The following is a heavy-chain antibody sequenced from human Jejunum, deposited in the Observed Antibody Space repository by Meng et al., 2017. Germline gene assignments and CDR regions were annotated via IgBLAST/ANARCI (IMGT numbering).Heavy chain of an antibody. Sequence: QVQLVESGGGVVQPGWSLRLSCAASGFTFSSYYIHWVRQAPGKGLEWVAVILYDGSKTYYADAVKGRFTISRDNSKNTLYLQMNSLRPEDTAVYYCAKDGQWPDRLDYWGLGTLVTVSS. CDR3: AKDGQWPDRLDY. D-gene: IGHD6-19*01. V-gene: IGHV3-30*18. CDR1: GFTFSSYY. CDR2: ILYDGSKT. J-gene: IGHJ4*02.